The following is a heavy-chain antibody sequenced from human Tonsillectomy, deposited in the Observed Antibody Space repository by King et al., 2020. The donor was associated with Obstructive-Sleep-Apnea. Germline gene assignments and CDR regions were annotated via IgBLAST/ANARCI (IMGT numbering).Heavy chain of an antibody. V-gene: IGHV3-13*01. CDR2: IGTAGDT. Sequence: VQLVESGGGLVQPGGSLRLSCAASGFIFSNYDMHWVRQATGKGLEWVSGIGTAGDTYYSDSVKGRFTISRENAKKSLYLQLNSLRAGDTAVYYCARGRVYCSGSSCYGPEFDLWGRGTLVTVSS. CDR3: ARGRVYCSGSSCYGPEFDL. D-gene: IGHD2-15*01. CDR1: GFIFSNYD. J-gene: IGHJ2*01.